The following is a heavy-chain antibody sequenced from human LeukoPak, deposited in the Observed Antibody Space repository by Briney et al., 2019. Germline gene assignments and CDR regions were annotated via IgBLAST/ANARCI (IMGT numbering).Heavy chain of an antibody. D-gene: IGHD4-17*01. CDR1: GFTFSSYG. V-gene: IGHV3-30*03. J-gene: IGHJ4*02. Sequence: GGSLRLSCAASGFTFSSYGMHWVRQAPGKGLEWVAVISYDGSNKYYADSVKGRFTISRDNSKNTLYLQMNSLRAEDTAVYYCARLTDYDSGFDYWGQGTLVTVSS. CDR3: ARLTDYDSGFDY. CDR2: ISYDGSNK.